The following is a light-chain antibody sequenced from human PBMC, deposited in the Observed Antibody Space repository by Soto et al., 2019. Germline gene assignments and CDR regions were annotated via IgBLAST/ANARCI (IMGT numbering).Light chain of an antibody. J-gene: IGLJ2*01. Sequence: QLVLTQSPSASASLGASVKLTCTLSSEHSSYTIAWHQQQPEKGPRYLMKLNTDGSHSRGDGIPDRFSGSRSGAERYLTISSLQSEDEADYYCQTWGAGIVVFGAGTKLTVL. V-gene: IGLV4-69*01. CDR3: QTWGAGIVV. CDR2: LNTDGSH. CDR1: SEHSSYT.